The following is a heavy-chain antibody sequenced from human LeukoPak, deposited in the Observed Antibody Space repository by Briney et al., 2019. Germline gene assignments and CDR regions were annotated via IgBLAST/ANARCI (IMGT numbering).Heavy chain of an antibody. J-gene: IGHJ5*02. CDR1: GVSLSGYS. V-gene: IGHV4-34*01. CDR2: INHSGST. CDR3: AKRIDP. Sequence: SETLSLTCAVYGVSLSGYSWTWIRQPPGKGLEWLGEINHSGSTNYNPSLKSRVTISIDTSKNQFYLKLSSVTAADTAVYYCAKRIDPWGQGTLVTVSS.